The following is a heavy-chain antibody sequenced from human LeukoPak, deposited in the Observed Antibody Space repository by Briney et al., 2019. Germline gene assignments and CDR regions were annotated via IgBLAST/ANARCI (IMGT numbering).Heavy chain of an antibody. D-gene: IGHD3-3*01. V-gene: IGHV1-8*02. CDR3: ARAPRNYDFWSGYYNPGYYYYGMDV. Sequence: RASVKVSCKASGYIFTSYGISWVRPATGQGLEWMGWMNPNSGNTGYAQKFQGRVTMTRNTSISTAYMELSSLRSEDTAVYYCARAPRNYDFWSGYYNPGYYYYGMDVWGQGTTVTVSS. CDR1: GYIFTSYG. CDR2: MNPNSGNT. J-gene: IGHJ6*02.